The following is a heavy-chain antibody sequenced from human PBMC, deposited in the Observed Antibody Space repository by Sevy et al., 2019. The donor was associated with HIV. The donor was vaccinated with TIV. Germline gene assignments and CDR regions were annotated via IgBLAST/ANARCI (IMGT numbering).Heavy chain of an antibody. V-gene: IGHV3-7*01. J-gene: IGHJ3*02. CDR3: ARGGPRIAVAGTLGGAFDI. CDR1: GFTFSSYW. D-gene: IGHD6-19*01. Sequence: GGSLRLSCAASGFTFSSYWMSWVRQAPGKGLEWVANIKQDGSEKYYVDSVKGRFTISRDNAKNSLYPQMNSLRAEDTAVYYCARGGPRIAVAGTLGGAFDIWGQGTMVTVSS. CDR2: IKQDGSEK.